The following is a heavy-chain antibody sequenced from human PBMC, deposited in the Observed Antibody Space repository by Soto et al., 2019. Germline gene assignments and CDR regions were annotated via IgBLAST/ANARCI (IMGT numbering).Heavy chain of an antibody. CDR2: INPSGGST. D-gene: IGHD3-22*01. J-gene: IGHJ3*02. CDR3: ARGGIYYDSSGYPADDAFDI. CDR1: GYTFTSYY. V-gene: IGHV1-46*01. Sequence: GASVKVSCKASGYTFTSYYMHWGRQAPGQGLEWMGIINPSGGSTSYAQKFQGRVTMTRDTSTSTVYMELSSLRSEDTAVYYCARGGIYYDSSGYPADDAFDIWGQGTMVTVSS.